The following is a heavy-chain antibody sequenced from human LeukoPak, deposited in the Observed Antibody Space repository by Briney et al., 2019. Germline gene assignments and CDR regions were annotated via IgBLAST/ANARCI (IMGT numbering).Heavy chain of an antibody. CDR2: ISAYNGNT. V-gene: IGHV1-18*01. Sequence: ASVKVSCKASGYTFTSYGISWVRQAPGQXLEWMGWISAYNGNTNYAQKLQGRVTMTTDTSTSTAYMELRSLRSDDTAVYYCARDSRRWELQPNDAFDIWGQGTMVTVSS. CDR3: ARDSRRWELQPNDAFDI. D-gene: IGHD1-26*01. J-gene: IGHJ3*02. CDR1: GYTFTSYG.